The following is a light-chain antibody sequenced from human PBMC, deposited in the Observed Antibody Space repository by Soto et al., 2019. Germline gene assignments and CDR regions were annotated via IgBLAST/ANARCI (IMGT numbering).Light chain of an antibody. CDR1: NSDIDAYDY. CDR2: EVT. CDR3: GSYASATLI. J-gene: IGLJ2*01. Sequence: QSVLTQPASVSGSPGQSITISCTGSNSDIDAYDYVSWYQQHPGKPPTLLIYEVTFRPSGVPNRFSGSKSGNTATLTISGLLTEDEADYYCGSYASATLIFGGGTKVTVL. V-gene: IGLV2-14*01.